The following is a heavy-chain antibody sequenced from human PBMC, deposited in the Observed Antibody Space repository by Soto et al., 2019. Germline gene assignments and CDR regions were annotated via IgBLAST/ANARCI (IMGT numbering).Heavy chain of an antibody. Sequence: EVQLLESGGGLVQPRGSLKISCAVSGFTFSSYAMSWVRQAPGKGLEWVSGISGTGRVTNYAESVKGRFTISRDNPKNTLYLEMKSLRVEDTAVYYCAKDVHYDIVTGIEYFDHWGQGTLVTVSS. CDR1: GFTFSSYA. CDR2: ISGTGRVT. J-gene: IGHJ1*01. V-gene: IGHV3-23*01. CDR3: AKDVHYDIVTGIEYFDH. D-gene: IGHD3-9*01.